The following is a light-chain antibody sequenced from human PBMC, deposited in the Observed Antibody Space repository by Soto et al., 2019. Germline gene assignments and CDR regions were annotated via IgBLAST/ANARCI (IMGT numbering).Light chain of an antibody. Sequence: EIVMTQSPATLSVSPGDGATLSCRARQIISSNLAWYQQKPGQAPRLLIYRASTRATGIPARFSGSGSGTEFTLTISTLQSEDSAVYYCHQYNNWPRTFGQGTKVEIK. V-gene: IGKV3-15*01. J-gene: IGKJ1*01. CDR3: HQYNNWPRT. CDR1: QIISSN. CDR2: RAS.